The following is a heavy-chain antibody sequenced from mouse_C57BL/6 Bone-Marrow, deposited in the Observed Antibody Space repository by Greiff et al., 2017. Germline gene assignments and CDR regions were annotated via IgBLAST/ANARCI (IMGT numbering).Heavy chain of an antibody. CDR2: IDPSDSSN. V-gene: IGHV1-50*01. J-gene: IGHJ1*03. Sequence: QVQLQQPGAELVKPGASVKLSCKASGYTFTSYWMQWVKQRPGQGLEWIGEIDPSDSSNNYNHTFKGKAPLTVDTSSSTADMQLSSLTSEDSAVYDCASPLRPDWYFDVWGTGTTVTVSS. CDR3: ASPLRPDWYFDV. CDR1: GYTFTSYW. D-gene: IGHD2-12*01.